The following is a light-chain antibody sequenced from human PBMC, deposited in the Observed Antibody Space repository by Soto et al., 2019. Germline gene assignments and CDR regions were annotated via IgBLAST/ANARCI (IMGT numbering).Light chain of an antibody. CDR2: DVS. CDR1: NSGVGGYNY. Sequence: QSALTQPRSVSGSPGQSVTIYCTGTNSGVGGYNYVSWYQQHPGKAPKLMIYDVSKRPSGVPDRFSGSKSGNTASLTISGLQAEDEADYYCCSYAGSYTLGVFGTGTKVTVL. CDR3: CSYAGSYTLGV. J-gene: IGLJ1*01. V-gene: IGLV2-11*01.